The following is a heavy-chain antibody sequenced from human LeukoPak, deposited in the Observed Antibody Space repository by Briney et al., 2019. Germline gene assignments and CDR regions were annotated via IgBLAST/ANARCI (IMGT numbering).Heavy chain of an antibody. Sequence: GGSLRLSCAASGFTVSSNYMSWVRQAPGKGLEWVSVIYDNGDAYSADSVKGRFTISRHNSKNTLYLQMNSLRLEDTAVYYCAGGSRRDGYDYWARETLVTVSS. CDR3: AGGSRRDGYDY. D-gene: IGHD5-24*01. CDR1: GFTVSSNY. CDR2: IYDNGDA. V-gene: IGHV3-53*04. J-gene: IGHJ4*02.